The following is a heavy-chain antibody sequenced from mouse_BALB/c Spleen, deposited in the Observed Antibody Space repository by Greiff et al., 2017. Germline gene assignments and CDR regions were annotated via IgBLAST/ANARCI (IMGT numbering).Heavy chain of an antibody. V-gene: IGHV1-19*01. CDR2: VNPYNGGT. J-gene: IGHJ4*01. CDR3: ARSPRHYAMDY. CDR1: GYTFTDYY. Sequence: VQLQQSGPELVKPGASVKMSCKASGYTFTDYYMDWVKQSHGESFEWIGRVNPYNGGTSYNQKFKGKATMTVDKSSSTAYMELNSLTSEDSAVYYCARSPRHYAMDYWGQGTSVTVSS. D-gene: IGHD3-2*02.